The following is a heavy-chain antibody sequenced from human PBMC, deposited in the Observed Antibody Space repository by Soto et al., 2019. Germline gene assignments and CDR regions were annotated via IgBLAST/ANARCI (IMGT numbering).Heavy chain of an antibody. D-gene: IGHD3-9*01. Sequence: ASVKGSCKASGYTFTSYGISWVRQAPGQGLEWMGWISAYNGNTNYAQKLQGRVTMTTDTSTSTAYMELRSLRSDDTAVYYCARYDILTGYYGYYFDYWGQGTLVTVSS. CDR1: GYTFTSYG. V-gene: IGHV1-18*01. CDR3: ARYDILTGYYGYYFDY. J-gene: IGHJ4*02. CDR2: ISAYNGNT.